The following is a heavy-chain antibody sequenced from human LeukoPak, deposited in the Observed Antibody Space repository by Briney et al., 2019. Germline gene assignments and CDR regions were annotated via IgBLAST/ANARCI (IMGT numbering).Heavy chain of an antibody. V-gene: IGHV3-15*01. CDR3: TTGLYYYDSSGYLY. Sequence: GGSLRLSCAASGFTFSNAWMSWVRQAPGKGLEWVGRIKSKTDGGTTDYAAPVKGRFTISRDDSKNTLYLQMNSLKTEDTAVYYCTTGLYYYDSSGYLYWGQGTLVTVSS. CDR2: IKSKTDGGTT. CDR1: GFTFSNAW. D-gene: IGHD3-22*01. J-gene: IGHJ4*02.